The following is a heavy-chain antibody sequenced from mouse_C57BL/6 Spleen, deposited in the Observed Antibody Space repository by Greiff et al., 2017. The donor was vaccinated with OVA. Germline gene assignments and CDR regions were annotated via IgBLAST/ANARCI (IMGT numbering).Heavy chain of an antibody. V-gene: IGHV1-50*01. J-gene: IGHJ4*01. CDR2: IDPSDSYT. CDR1: GYTFTSYW. CDR3: ARFGGDVSHSMDY. Sequence: QVQLQQPGAELVKPGASVKLSCKASGYTFTSYWMQWVKQRPGQGLEWIGEIDPSDSYTNYNQKFKGKATLTVDTSSSTAYMQLSSLTSEDSAVYYCARFGGDVSHSMDYWGQGTSVTVSA.